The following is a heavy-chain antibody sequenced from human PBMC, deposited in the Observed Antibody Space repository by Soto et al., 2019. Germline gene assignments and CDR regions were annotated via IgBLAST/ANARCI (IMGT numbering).Heavy chain of an antibody. CDR2: IYHSGSA. Sequence: SETLSLTCAVSGGSISSSNWWSWVRQPPGKGLEWIGEIYHSGSANYNPSLKSRVTISVDKSKNQFSLKLSSVTAADTAVYYCARNPRRITIFGVVTTNWFDPWGQGTLVTSPQ. CDR1: GGSISSSNW. V-gene: IGHV4-4*02. J-gene: IGHJ5*02. D-gene: IGHD3-3*01. CDR3: ARNPRRITIFGVVTTNWFDP.